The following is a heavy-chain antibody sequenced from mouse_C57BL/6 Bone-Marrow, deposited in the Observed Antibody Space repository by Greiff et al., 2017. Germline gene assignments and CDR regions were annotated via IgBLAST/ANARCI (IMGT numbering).Heavy chain of an antibody. V-gene: IGHV5-9*01. J-gene: IGHJ4*01. CDR3: ARDYYGSSYDYARDY. D-gene: IGHD1-1*01. CDR2: ISGGGGNT. CDR1: GFTFSSYT. Sequence: DVKLVESGGGLVKPGGSLKLSCAASGFTFSSYTMSWVRQTPEKRLEWVATISGGGGNTYYPDSVKGRFTISRDNAKNTLYLQMSSLRSEDTALYYCARDYYGSSYDYARDYWGQGTSVTVSS.